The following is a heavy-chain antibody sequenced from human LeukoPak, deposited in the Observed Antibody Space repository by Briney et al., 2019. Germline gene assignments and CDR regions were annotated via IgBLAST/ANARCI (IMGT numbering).Heavy chain of an antibody. Sequence: PGRSLRLSCAASGFTFSSYSMNWVRQAPGKGLEWVSSISSSSSYIYYADSVKGRFTISRDNAKNSLYLQMNSLRAEDTAVYYCARDLFRIVGVPGKRNWFDPWGQGTLATVSS. V-gene: IGHV3-21*01. CDR1: GFTFSSYS. J-gene: IGHJ5*02. D-gene: IGHD1-26*01. CDR3: ARDLFRIVGVPGKRNWFDP. CDR2: ISSSSSYI.